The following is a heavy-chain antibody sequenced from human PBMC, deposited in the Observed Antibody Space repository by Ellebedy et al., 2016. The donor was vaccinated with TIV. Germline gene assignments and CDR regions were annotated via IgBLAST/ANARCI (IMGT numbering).Heavy chain of an antibody. D-gene: IGHD4-17*01. CDR2: INPNSGGT. Sequence: ASVKVSXKASGYTFTGYYMHWVRQAPGQGLEWMGWINPNSGGTNYAQKLQGRVTMTTDTSTSTAYMELRSLRSDDTAVYYCANGRWDGDYEGSYYDYWGQGTLVTVSS. CDR3: ANGRWDGDYEGSYYDY. J-gene: IGHJ4*02. V-gene: IGHV1-2*02. CDR1: GYTFTGYY.